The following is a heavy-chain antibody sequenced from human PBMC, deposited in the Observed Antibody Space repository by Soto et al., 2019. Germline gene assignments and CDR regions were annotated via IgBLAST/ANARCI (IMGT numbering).Heavy chain of an antibody. Sequence: EASVKVSCKASGYTFTSYYMHWVRQAPGQGLEWMGIINPSGGSTSYAQKLQGRVTMTTDTSTSTAYMELRSLRSDDTAVYYCARDLSGYSYGLIDYWGQGTLVTVSS. V-gene: IGHV1-46*01. J-gene: IGHJ4*02. CDR2: INPSGGST. D-gene: IGHD5-18*01. CDR3: ARDLSGYSYGLIDY. CDR1: GYTFTSYY.